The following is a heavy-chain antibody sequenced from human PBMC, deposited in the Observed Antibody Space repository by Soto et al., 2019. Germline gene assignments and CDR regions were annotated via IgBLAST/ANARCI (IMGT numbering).Heavy chain of an antibody. J-gene: IGHJ6*02. CDR1: GFTVSSNY. CDR2: IYSGGST. V-gene: IGHV3-53*01. CDR3: ASPHYDFWSGSPGSGYGMDV. Sequence: GGSLRLSCAASGFTVSSNYMSWVRQAPGKGLERVSVIYSGGSTYYADSVKGRFTISRDNSKNTLYLQMNSLRAEDTAVYYCASPHYDFWSGSPGSGYGMDVWGQGTTVTVSS. D-gene: IGHD3-3*01.